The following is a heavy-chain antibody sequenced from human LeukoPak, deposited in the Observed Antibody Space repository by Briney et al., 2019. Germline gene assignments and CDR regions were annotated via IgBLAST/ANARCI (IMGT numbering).Heavy chain of an antibody. V-gene: IGHV3-23*01. CDR1: GFTFSDYA. Sequence: GGSLRLSCAVSGFTFSDYAMSWVRQAPGKGLEWVSGISGSGAYSYYADSVKGRFTISRDNSRNTLYMQMNSLRAADTAVYYCARSGAADYYYYYMDVWGKGTTVTISS. CDR2: ISGSGAYS. J-gene: IGHJ6*03. D-gene: IGHD6-13*01. CDR3: ARSGAADYYYYYMDV.